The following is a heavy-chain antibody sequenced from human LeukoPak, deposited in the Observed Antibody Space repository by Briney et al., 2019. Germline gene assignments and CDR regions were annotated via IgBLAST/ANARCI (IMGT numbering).Heavy chain of an antibody. D-gene: IGHD3-22*01. V-gene: IGHV1-46*01. J-gene: IGHJ4*02. Sequence: GASVKVSCKASGYTFTSYYMHWVRQAPGQGLEWMGIINPSGGSTSYAQKFQGRVTMTRDMSTSTVYMELSSLRSEDTAVYYCARDDPIGSWWTSGPKLYDSSGYYYYWGQGTLVTVSS. CDR1: GYTFTSYY. CDR3: ARDDPIGSWWTSGPKLYDSSGYYYY. CDR2: INPSGGST.